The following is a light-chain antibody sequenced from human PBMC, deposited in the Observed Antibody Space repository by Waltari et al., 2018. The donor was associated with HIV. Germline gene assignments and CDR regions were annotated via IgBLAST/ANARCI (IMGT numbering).Light chain of an antibody. J-gene: IGKJ2*01. Sequence: DIQMPQSPSSLSALVGDRFTITCRSSQTNSTYLNWYQQKPGKAPNLLISDASSLQSGVPPRFSGSGFGTDFTLTISSLQPEDFATYFCQQTYSIPYTFGQGTKLEIK. V-gene: IGKV1-39*01. CDR2: DAS. CDR3: QQTYSIPYT. CDR1: QTNSTY.